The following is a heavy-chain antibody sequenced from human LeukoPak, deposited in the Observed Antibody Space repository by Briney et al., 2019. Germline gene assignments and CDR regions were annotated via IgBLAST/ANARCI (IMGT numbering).Heavy chain of an antibody. CDR3: AAVPESYYSVYYFNY. Sequence: PSETLSLTCAVYGGSFSDYYWTWIRQPSGKGLEWIGEINHSGSSKYNPSLKSRVTISVDTSKKQSSLKLTSVTAADTAVYYCAAVPESYYSVYYFNYWGQGTLVTVSS. CDR1: GGSFSDYY. D-gene: IGHD3-10*01. CDR2: INHSGSS. J-gene: IGHJ4*02. V-gene: IGHV4-34*01.